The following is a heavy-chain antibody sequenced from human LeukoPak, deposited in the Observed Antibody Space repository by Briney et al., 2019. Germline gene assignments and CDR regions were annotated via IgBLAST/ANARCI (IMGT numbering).Heavy chain of an antibody. V-gene: IGHV3-7*01. CDR2: IKQDGSEK. D-gene: IGHD4-11*01. CDR3: ARTTERAFDI. J-gene: IGHJ3*02. CDR1: GLTFSSYW. Sequence: PGGSLRLSCAASGLTFSSYWMSWVRQAPGKGLEWVANIKQDGSEKYYVDSVKGRFTISRDNAKNSLYLQMNSLRAEDTAVYYCARTTERAFDIWGQGTMVTVSS.